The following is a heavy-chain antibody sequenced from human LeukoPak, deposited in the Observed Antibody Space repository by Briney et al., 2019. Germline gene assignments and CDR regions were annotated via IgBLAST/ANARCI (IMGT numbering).Heavy chain of an antibody. V-gene: IGHV4-59*01. CDR1: GGSISSYY. CDR3: ASAVQHSTGSNGFDY. D-gene: IGHD6-19*01. J-gene: IGHJ4*02. Sequence: SETLSHTCTVSGGSISSYYWRWIRQPPGKGLEWIGYIYYGGSTNYNPSLKSRVTISVDTSKTQSSLQLSSVTAADTAVYHCASAVQHSTGSNGFDYCGQGTLCTASS. CDR2: IYYGGST.